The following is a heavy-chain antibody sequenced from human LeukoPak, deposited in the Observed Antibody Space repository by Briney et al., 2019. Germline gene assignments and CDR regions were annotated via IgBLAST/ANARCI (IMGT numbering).Heavy chain of an antibody. V-gene: IGHV1-69*05. J-gene: IGHJ6*03. CDR3: ARVDRHHFYMDV. CDR2: VMPLFNTP. Sequence: SVKVSCKASGDTFNNYTITWVRQAPGQGLEWMGGVMPLFNTPNYAQKFQGRITIITDASTHTSYMELRSLRSEDMAVYSCARVDRHHFYMDVWGKGTTVTVSS. CDR1: GDTFNNYT. D-gene: IGHD1-14*01.